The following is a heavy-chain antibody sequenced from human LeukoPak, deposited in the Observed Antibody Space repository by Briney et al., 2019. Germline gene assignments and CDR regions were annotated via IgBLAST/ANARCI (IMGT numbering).Heavy chain of an antibody. V-gene: IGHV1-2*02. CDR1: GYTFSAYY. Sequence: ASVKVSCKASGYTFSAYYIHWVRQAPGQGLEWMGWINPNSGGTNYGQNLQGRVTMTRDMSISTAYMELSRLRSDDTAVYFCARGGTAVTFVDYWGQGTLVTVSS. CDR2: INPNSGGT. CDR3: ARGGTAVTFVDY. J-gene: IGHJ4*02. D-gene: IGHD1/OR15-1a*01.